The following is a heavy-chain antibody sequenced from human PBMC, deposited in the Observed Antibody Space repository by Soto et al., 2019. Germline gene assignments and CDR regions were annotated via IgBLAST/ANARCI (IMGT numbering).Heavy chain of an antibody. D-gene: IGHD3-16*02. V-gene: IGHV3-23*01. CDR2: ISGGGGST. Sequence: ETLSLTCAVSSGSISSGDWWSWVRQSPEKGLEWVSAISGGGGSTYYADSVKGRFTISRDNSKNTLFLQMNSLRGEDAAVYYCAKGVTVRRAHNWFDPWGRGTLVTVSS. J-gene: IGHJ5*02. CDR3: AKGVTVRRAHNWFDP. CDR1: SGSISSGD.